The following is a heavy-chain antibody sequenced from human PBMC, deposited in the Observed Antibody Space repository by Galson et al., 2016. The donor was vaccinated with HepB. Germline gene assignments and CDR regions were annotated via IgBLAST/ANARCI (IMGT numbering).Heavy chain of an antibody. V-gene: IGHV3-21*04. CDR1: GFTFSRYS. CDR3: ARDSTNFDL. Sequence: SLRLSCAASGFTFSRYSMNWVRQAPGKGLEWVSSISSSSRQLDYTDSLKGRCTISRDNSRGILFLGMFDLRGADTAMYYCARDSTNFDLWGRGTLVTVSS. D-gene: IGHD5/OR15-5a*01. J-gene: IGHJ2*01. CDR2: ISSSSRQL.